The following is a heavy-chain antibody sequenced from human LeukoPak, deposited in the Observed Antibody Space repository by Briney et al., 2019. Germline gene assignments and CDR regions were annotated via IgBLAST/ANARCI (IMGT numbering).Heavy chain of an antibody. J-gene: IGHJ4*02. D-gene: IGHD3-22*01. Sequence: SETLSLTCAVYGGSFSGYYWGFIRQPPGQGLEWIGSIYYSGSTYYNASFKTRVTISLDTSKNQFSLDLTSVTAADTAVYFCVRHGPKEPHTSGYEAFEYWGQGILVPVSS. CDR3: VRHGPKEPHTSGYEAFEY. V-gene: IGHV4-39*01. CDR1: GGSFSGYY. CDR2: IYYSGST.